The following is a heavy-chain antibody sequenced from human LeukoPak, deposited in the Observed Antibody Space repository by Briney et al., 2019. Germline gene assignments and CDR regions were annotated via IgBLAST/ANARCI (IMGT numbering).Heavy chain of an antibody. D-gene: IGHD3-10*01. CDR2: ISYDGSNK. CDR1: GFTFSSYG. CDR3: AKDGGSGVNMDV. Sequence: GGSLRLSCAASGFTFSSYGMHWVRQAPGKGLEWVAVISYDGSNKYYADSVKGRFTISRDNSKNTLYLQMNSLRAEDTAVYYCAKDGGSGVNMDVWGKGTTVTVSS. J-gene: IGHJ6*03. V-gene: IGHV3-30*18.